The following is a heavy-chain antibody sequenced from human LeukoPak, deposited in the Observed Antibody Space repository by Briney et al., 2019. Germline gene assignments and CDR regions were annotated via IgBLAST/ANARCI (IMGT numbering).Heavy chain of an antibody. V-gene: IGHV3-11*04. D-gene: IGHD3-10*01. CDR2: ISGSGSTI. CDR1: GFTFSDYS. J-gene: IGHJ4*02. Sequence: GGPLRLSCAASGFTFSDYSISGIGQAPGKGRGGVSYISGSGSTIYYPDSVKGRFTISRDNAKNSLYLQMNSLRAEDTAVYYCAKDSWKFGELSCYFDYWGQGTLVTVSS. CDR3: AKDSWKFGELSCYFDY.